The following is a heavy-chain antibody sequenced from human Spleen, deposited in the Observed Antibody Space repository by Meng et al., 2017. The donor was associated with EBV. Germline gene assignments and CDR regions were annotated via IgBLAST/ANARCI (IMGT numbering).Heavy chain of an antibody. CDR3: TRGGSGRFFY. CDR2: INVNTRKP. J-gene: IGHJ4*02. D-gene: IGHD1-1*01. Sequence: QGHLVQSGSEFRQPAASVKVSCKASGYTFTDYGINWTRQAPGQGLEWMGWINVNTRKPTYAQGFTERFVFSVDTSVSTAYLQILNLKTEDTAVFYCTRGGSGRFFYWGQGSLVTVSS. V-gene: IGHV7-4-1*01. CDR1: GYTFTDYG.